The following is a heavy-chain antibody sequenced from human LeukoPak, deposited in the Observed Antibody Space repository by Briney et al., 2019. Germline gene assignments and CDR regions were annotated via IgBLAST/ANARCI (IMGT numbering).Heavy chain of an antibody. D-gene: IGHD6-19*01. CDR2: INPNSGGT. V-gene: IGHV1-2*06. CDR1: GYTFTGYY. CDR3: TRAGDSSGWFDY. J-gene: IGHJ4*02. Sequence: ASVKVSCKASGYTFTGYYMHWVRQAPGQGLEWMGRINPNSGGTNYAQKFQGRVTMTRDTSISTAYMELSRLRSDDTAVYYCTRAGDSSGWFDYWGQGTLATVSS.